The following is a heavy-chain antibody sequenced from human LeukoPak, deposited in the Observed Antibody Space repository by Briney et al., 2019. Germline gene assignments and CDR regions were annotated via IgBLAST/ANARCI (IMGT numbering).Heavy chain of an antibody. D-gene: IGHD4-17*01. CDR1: GGSISSGSYY. Sequence: SETLSLTCTVSGGSISSGSYYWSWIRQPAGKGLEWIGRIYTSGSTNYNPSLKSRVTISVDTSKNQFSLKLSSVTAADTAVYYCARSDYGQLAYWGQGTLVTVSS. CDR3: ARSDYGQLAY. V-gene: IGHV4-61*02. CDR2: IYTSGST. J-gene: IGHJ4*02.